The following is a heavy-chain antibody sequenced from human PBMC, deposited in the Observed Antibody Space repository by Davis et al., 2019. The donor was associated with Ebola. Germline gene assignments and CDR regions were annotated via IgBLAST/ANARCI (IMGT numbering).Heavy chain of an antibody. CDR2: IAYDGSEA. V-gene: IGHV3-30*18. J-gene: IGHJ4*02. CDR3: VKSRGYTYDYRVPFDY. D-gene: IGHD5-18*01. Sequence: PGGSLRLSCAASGFTFSSFGMHWVRQAPGKGLEWVSFIAYDGSEAYYADSVKCRFTITRDNFMNSLNLQMNILRPDDTAVYYCVKSRGYTYDYRVPFDYWGQGTLVIASS. CDR1: GFTFSSFG.